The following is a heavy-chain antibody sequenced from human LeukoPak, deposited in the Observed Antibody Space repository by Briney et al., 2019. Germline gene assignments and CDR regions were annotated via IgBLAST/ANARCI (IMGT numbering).Heavy chain of an antibody. CDR1: GGSISSSSYY. J-gene: IGHJ3*02. D-gene: IGHD1-26*01. CDR3: ARDGALGVGAFDI. V-gene: IGHV4-61*02. CDR2: IYISGST. Sequence: SETLSLTCTVSGGSISSSSYYWGWIRQPAGKGLEWIGRIYISGSTNYNPSLKSRLTISLDTSNNQFSLKLNSVTAADTAAYYCARDGALGVGAFDIWGQGTVVIVSS.